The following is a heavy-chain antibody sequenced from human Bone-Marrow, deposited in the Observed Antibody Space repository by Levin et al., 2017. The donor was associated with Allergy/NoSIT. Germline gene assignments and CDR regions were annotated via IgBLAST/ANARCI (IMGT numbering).Heavy chain of an antibody. D-gene: IGHD2-8*02. CDR1: GFTFSDHY. V-gene: IGHV3-72*01. J-gene: IGHJ3*02. CDR3: ARVLAVSLDAFDI. CDR2: TRNKANSYTT. Sequence: GGSLRLSCAASGFTFSDHYMDWVRQAPGKGLEWVGRTRNKANSYTTEYAASVKGRFTISRDDSKNSLYLQMNSLKTEDTAVYYCARVLAVSLDAFDIWGQGTMVTVSS.